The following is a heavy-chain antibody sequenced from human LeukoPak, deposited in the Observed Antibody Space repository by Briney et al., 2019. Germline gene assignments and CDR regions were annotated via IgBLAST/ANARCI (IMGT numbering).Heavy chain of an antibody. D-gene: IGHD5-18*01. J-gene: IGHJ3*02. CDR2: IYYSGST. Sequence: SETPSHSRTVSGGSISSSSYYWGWIRQPPGKGLERIGCIYYSGSTYYNPSLKSRVTISVDTSKDQFSLKLSSVTAADTAVYYCARPAMVRVGGAFDIWGQGTMVTVSS. CDR1: GGSISSSSYY. CDR3: ARPAMVRVGGAFDI. V-gene: IGHV4-39*01.